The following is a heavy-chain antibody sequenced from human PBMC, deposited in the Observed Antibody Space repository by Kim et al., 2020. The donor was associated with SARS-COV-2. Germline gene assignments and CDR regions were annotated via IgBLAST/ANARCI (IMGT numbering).Heavy chain of an antibody. Sequence: SETLSLTCTVSGGSISSGGYYWSWIRQHPGKGLEWIGYIYYSGSTYYNPSLKSRVTISVDTSKNQFSLKLSSVTAADTAVYYCARGLRHYGDSKLIDYWGQGTLVTVSS. J-gene: IGHJ4*02. CDR1: GGSISSGGYY. D-gene: IGHD4-17*01. CDR2: IYYSGST. V-gene: IGHV4-31*03. CDR3: ARGLRHYGDSKLIDY.